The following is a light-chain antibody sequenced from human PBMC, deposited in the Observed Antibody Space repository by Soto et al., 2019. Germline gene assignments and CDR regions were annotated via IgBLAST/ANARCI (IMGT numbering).Light chain of an antibody. CDR2: EVT. Sequence: QSVLTQPPSASGSPGQSVTISCTGTSSDVGGYNYVSWYQQHPGKAPKLMIYEVTQRAAGVPHRFSGSKSGNTASLTVSGLQTEDEADYCCASYAGSSNVFGTGTKLTVL. V-gene: IGLV2-8*01. CDR1: SSDVGGYNY. CDR3: ASYAGSSNV. J-gene: IGLJ1*01.